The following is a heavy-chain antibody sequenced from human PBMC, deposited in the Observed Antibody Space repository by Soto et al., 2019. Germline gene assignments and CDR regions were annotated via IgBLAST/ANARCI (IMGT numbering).Heavy chain of an antibody. J-gene: IGHJ6*02. D-gene: IGHD3-3*01. CDR2: IWYDGSNK. V-gene: IGHV3-33*01. CDR1: GFTFSSYG. Sequence: GGSLRLSCAASGFTFSSYGMHWVRQAPGKGLEWVAVIWYDGSNKYYADSVKGRFTISRDNSKNTLYLQMNSLRAEDTAVYYCARDRWVTIQDGMDVWGQGTTVTVSS. CDR3: ARDRWVTIQDGMDV.